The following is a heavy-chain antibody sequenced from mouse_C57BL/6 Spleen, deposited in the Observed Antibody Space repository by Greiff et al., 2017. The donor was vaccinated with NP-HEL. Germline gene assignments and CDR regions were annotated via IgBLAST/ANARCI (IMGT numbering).Heavy chain of an antibody. J-gene: IGHJ2*01. Sequence: EVQLQESGPGLVKPSPSLSLTCSVTGYSITSGYYRNWIRQFPGNKLEWMGYISYDGSNNYNQSFKNRTTITRDTSKNQFFLKLKSVTTEDTATSYCAREEGLPHFGDWGQGTTLTVAS. D-gene: IGHD2-4*01. CDR3: AREEGLPHFGD. CDR2: ISYDGSN. CDR1: GYSITSGYY. V-gene: IGHV3-6*01.